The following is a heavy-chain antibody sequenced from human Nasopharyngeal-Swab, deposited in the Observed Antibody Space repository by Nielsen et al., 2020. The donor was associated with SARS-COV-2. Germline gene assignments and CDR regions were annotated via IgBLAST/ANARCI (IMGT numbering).Heavy chain of an antibody. Sequence: ASVKVSCKASGYTFTDYYMHWVRQAPGQGLEWMGRINPNSGDTKYAQKFQGRVTVTRDKSINKAYMELSSLRFDDTAMYYCARDDGDVPGITGSGPPGGYWGQGTLVTVSS. CDR3: ARDDGDVPGITGSGPPGGY. V-gene: IGHV1-2*06. D-gene: IGHD6-13*01. J-gene: IGHJ4*02. CDR2: INPNSGDT. CDR1: GYTFTDYY.